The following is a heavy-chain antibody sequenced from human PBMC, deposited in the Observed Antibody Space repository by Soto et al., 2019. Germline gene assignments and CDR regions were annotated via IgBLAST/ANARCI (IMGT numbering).Heavy chain of an antibody. D-gene: IGHD3-10*02. CDR2: IDNSGST. CDR1: GASVSTGVYY. V-gene: IGHV4-31*03. J-gene: IGHJ4*03. Sequence: SETLSLTCTVSGASVSTGVYYWTWIRQHPGRGLEWIGYIDNSGSTYYNPSLTGRVDISVDTSKNQFSLNLQSLTAADTAFYYCAGAVSDFDVRRYRTSYFDQWGQGTTVTVSS. CDR3: AGAVSDFDVRRYRTSYFDQ.